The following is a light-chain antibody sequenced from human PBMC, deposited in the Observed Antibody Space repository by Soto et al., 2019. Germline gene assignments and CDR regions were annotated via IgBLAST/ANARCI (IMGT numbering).Light chain of an antibody. J-gene: IGLJ2*01. V-gene: IGLV2-14*03. CDR1: SSDVGGYNY. CDR3: SSYRSSSSQVV. Sequence: QSALTQPASVSGSPGQSITISCTGTSSDVGGYNYVSWYQQHPGKAPKLMIYDVSNRPSGVSNRFSGSKSGNTASLTISGLQADDEADYYCSSYRSSSSQVVFGGGTKLTVL. CDR2: DVS.